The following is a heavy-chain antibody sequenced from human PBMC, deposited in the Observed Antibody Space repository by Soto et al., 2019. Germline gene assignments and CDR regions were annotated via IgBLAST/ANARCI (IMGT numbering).Heavy chain of an antibody. CDR2: IRGSGGST. Sequence: ELRLLESGGGLVQPGGSLRLSCAASGFTFSSYAMSWVRQAPGKGLEWVSAIRGSGGSTYYADSVKGRFTISRDNSKNTLYLQMNSLRAEDTAVYYCAKDIRFLEWLPPLAYFDYWGQGTLVTVSS. J-gene: IGHJ4*02. CDR3: AKDIRFLEWLPPLAYFDY. CDR1: GFTFSSYA. V-gene: IGHV3-23*01. D-gene: IGHD3-3*01.